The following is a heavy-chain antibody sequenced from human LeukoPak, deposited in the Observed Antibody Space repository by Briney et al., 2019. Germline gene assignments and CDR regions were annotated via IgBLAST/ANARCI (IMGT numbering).Heavy chain of an antibody. CDR1: GYTFTNFD. D-gene: IGHD3-3*01. V-gene: IGHV1-2*02. CDR2: INPNSGGT. Sequence: ASVKVSCKASGYTFTNFDNNWVRQATGQGLEWMGWINPNSGGTNYAQKFQGRVTMTRDTSISTAYMELSRLRSDDTAVYYCARRYYDFWSGYYSFDYWGQGTLVTVSS. J-gene: IGHJ4*02. CDR3: ARRYYDFWSGYYSFDY.